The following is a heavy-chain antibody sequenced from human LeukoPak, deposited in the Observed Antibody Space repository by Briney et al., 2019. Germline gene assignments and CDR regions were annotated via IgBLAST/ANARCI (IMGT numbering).Heavy chain of an antibody. CDR2: IYYSGST. J-gene: IGHJ4*02. D-gene: IGHD2-15*01. V-gene: IGHV4-30-4*01. CDR3: ARGAFYCSGGSCYSPFDY. CDR1: GGSISSGDYY. Sequence: SQTLSLTCTVSGGSISSGDYYWSWIRQPPGKGLEWIGYIYYSGSTYYNPSLKSRVTISVDTSKNQFSLKLSSVTAADTAVYYCARGAFYCSGGSCYSPFDYWGQGTLVTVSS.